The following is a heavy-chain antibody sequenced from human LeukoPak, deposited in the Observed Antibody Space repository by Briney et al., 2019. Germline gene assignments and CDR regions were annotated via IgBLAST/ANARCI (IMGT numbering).Heavy chain of an antibody. CDR1: GGSISSGDYY. D-gene: IGHD2-2*02. J-gene: IGHJ4*02. CDR2: IYYRGST. CDR3: ARVKAVPAAILI. Sequence: SETLSLTCTVSGGSISSGDYYWSWIRQPPGKGLEWIGYIYYRGSTYYNPSLKSRVTISVDTSKNQFSLKLSSVTAADTAVYYCARVKAVPAAILIWGQGTLVTVSS. V-gene: IGHV4-30-4*01.